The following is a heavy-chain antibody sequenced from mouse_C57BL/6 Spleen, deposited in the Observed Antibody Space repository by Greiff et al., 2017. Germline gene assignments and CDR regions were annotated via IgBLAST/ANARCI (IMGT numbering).Heavy chain of an antibody. D-gene: IGHD2-12*01. V-gene: IGHV1-82*01. CDR2: IYPGDGDT. J-gene: IGHJ1*03. Sequence: VQLQQSGPELVKPGASVKISCKASGYAFSSSWMNWVKQRPGKGLEWIGRIYPGDGDTNYNGKFKGKATLTADKSSSTAYMQLSSLTSEDSAVYFCAREYYRYFDVWGTGTTVTVSS. CDR1: GYAFSSSW. CDR3: AREYYRYFDV.